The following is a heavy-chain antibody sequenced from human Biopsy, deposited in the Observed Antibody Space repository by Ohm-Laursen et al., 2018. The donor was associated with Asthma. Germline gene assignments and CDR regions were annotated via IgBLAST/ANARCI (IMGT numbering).Heavy chain of an antibody. CDR3: VRHQYSSSWSTFDY. D-gene: IGHD3-22*01. V-gene: IGHV4-39*01. CDR1: GGSINSRSYY. CDR2: RDHSGSP. Sequence: SLSLSLAGTVSGGSINSRSYYWRWIRQPLGKGMEWIGSRDHSGSPYYHPSLKSRATISVDTTKNQLTLKRSSVTAADTAVYFCVRHQYSSSWSTFDYWGQGALVTVSS. J-gene: IGHJ4*02.